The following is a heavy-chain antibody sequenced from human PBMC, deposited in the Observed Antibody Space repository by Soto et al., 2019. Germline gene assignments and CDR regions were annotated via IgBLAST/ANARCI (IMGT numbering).Heavy chain of an antibody. CDR1: GYTFTSYD. CDR2: MNPNSGNT. J-gene: IGHJ4*02. D-gene: IGHD3-22*01. V-gene: IGHV1-8*01. Sequence: QVQLVQSGAEVKKPGASVKVSCKASGYTFTSYDINWVRQATGQGLEWMGWMNPNSGNTGYAQKFQGRVTMTRNTSISTAYMELSSLRSEDTAVYYCARGGWNPLALDSSGYYSDYWGQGTLVTVSS. CDR3: ARGGWNPLALDSSGYYSDY.